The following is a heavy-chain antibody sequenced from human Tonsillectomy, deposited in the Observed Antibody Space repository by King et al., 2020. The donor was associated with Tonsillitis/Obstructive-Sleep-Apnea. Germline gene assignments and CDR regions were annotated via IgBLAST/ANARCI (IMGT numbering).Heavy chain of an antibody. Sequence: VQLVESGGVVVQPGGSLRLPCAASGFTFDEYTMHWVRQAPGKGLEWFSLISWDGGSTYYADSVKGRFTISIDNSKNYLYLQMNSLRTEDTALYYCAKDMVRGYCSGGSCYTYFDYWGQGTLVTVSS. CDR2: ISWDGGST. J-gene: IGHJ4*02. D-gene: IGHD2-15*01. CDR3: AKDMVRGYCSGGSCYTYFDY. V-gene: IGHV3-43*01. CDR1: GFTFDEYT.